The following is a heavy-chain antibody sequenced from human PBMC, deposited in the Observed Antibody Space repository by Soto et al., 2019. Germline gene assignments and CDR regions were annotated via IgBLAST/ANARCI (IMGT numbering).Heavy chain of an antibody. Sequence: EVQLLESGGGLVQPGGSLRLSCAASGFTFSSYAMSWVRQAPGKGLEWVSAISGSGGSTYYADSVKGRFTISRDNSKNTLYLQMNSLRAEDTAVYYCAKVVTYYDFWSGYSRPYYYYGMDVWGQGTTVTVSS. CDR1: GFTFSSYA. CDR2: ISGSGGST. V-gene: IGHV3-23*01. D-gene: IGHD3-3*01. J-gene: IGHJ6*02. CDR3: AKVVTYYDFWSGYSRPYYYYGMDV.